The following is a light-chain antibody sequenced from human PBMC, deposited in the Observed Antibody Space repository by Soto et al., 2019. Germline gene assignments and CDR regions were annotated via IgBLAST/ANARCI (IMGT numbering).Light chain of an antibody. CDR1: QSVGKY. CDR3: QQRGNRPPWT. Sequence: EIVMTQSPATLSLSPGERATLSCSASQSVGKYLVWYQQKPGPAPRLLIYDASNRATGIPARFSGSGSGTDFMLTISSLEPEDFAVYYCQQRGNRPPWTFGQGTKVDI. CDR2: DAS. J-gene: IGKJ1*01. V-gene: IGKV3-11*01.